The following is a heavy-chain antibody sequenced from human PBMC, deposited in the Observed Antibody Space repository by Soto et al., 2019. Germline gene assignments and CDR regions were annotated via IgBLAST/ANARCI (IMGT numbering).Heavy chain of an antibody. J-gene: IGHJ6*02. CDR3: ARRRSGAARPYGMDV. D-gene: IGHD6-6*01. Sequence: GEPLKISCKCSGYSFTGYGSGLVRQMPGKGLEWMGIIYPGDSDTRYSPSFQGQVTISADKSISTAYLQWSSLKASDTAMYYCARRRSGAARPYGMDVWGQGTKVTGSS. CDR2: IYPGDSDT. CDR1: GYSFTGYG. V-gene: IGHV5-51*01.